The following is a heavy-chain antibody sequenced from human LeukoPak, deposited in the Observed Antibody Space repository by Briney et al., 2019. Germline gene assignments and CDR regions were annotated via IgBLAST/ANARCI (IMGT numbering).Heavy chain of an antibody. CDR3: ANDGGTAMVTDAFDI. CDR1: GFTFSSYG. CDR2: ISYDGSKK. Sequence: GGSLRLSCAASGFTFSSYGMHWVRQAPGKGLEWVAVISYDGSKKYYADSVKGRFTISRDDSENTLYLQMNSLRADDTAVYYCANDGGTAMVTDAFDIWGQGTMVTVSS. J-gene: IGHJ3*02. D-gene: IGHD5-18*01. V-gene: IGHV3-30*18.